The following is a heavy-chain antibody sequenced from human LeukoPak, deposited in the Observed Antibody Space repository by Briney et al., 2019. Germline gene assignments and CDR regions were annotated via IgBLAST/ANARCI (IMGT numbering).Heavy chain of an antibody. CDR1: GFTFSDYY. D-gene: IGHD2-21*02. CDR2: ISSSGSTI. J-gene: IGHJ2*01. Sequence: GGSLRLSCEASGFTFSDYYMSWIRQAPGKGLEWVSYISSSGSTIYYADSVKGRFTISRDNAKNSLYLQMNSLRAEDTAVYYCARDGQRAVVVTASFDLWGRGTLVTVSS. CDR3: ARDGQRAVVVTASFDL. V-gene: IGHV3-11*01.